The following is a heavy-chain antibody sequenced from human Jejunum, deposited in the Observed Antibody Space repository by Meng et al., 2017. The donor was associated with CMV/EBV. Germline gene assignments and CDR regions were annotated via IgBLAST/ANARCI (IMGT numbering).Heavy chain of an antibody. V-gene: IGHV4-4*07. CDR1: GGSISKYH. CDR3: ARHEVVGTAIFDY. J-gene: IGHJ4*02. D-gene: IGHD6-19*01. Sequence: QVQLQVSGTGLVKPTGTLSLTCTVSGGSISKYHWSWIRLPAGKGMEYIGRIYSSGTTKYNPSLNSRVTMSVDTSKNQFSLKVRSVTAAETAVYLCARHEVVGTAIFDYWGQGTLVTVSS. CDR2: IYSSGTT.